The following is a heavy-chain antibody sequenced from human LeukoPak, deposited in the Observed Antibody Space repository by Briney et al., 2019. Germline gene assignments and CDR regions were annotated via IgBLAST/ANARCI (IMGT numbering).Heavy chain of an antibody. CDR1: GGSISSGGYY. Sequence: PSQTLSLTCTVSGGSISSGGYYWSWIRQHPGKGLEWIGYIYYSGSTYYNPSLKSRVTISLDTSKNQFSLKLSSVTAADTAMYYCARVYSSRWYFDYWGQGTLVTVSS. CDR3: ARVYSSRWYFDY. CDR2: IYYSGST. D-gene: IGHD6-13*01. V-gene: IGHV4-31*03. J-gene: IGHJ4*02.